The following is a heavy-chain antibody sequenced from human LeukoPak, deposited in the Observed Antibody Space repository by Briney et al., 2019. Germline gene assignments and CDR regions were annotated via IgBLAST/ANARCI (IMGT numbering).Heavy chain of an antibody. CDR3: ARNQGDPGIAAGVFLDF. D-gene: IGHD6-13*01. Sequence: GGSLRLSCAASGFTFSSYAMSWVRQAPGKGLEGVSAISGSGGSTYYADSVKGRFTISRHNSKNTLYLQMNSLTPEDTALYYCARNQGDPGIAAGVFLDFWGQGTQVTVSS. J-gene: IGHJ4*02. CDR1: GFTFSSYA. CDR2: ISGSGGST. V-gene: IGHV3-23*01.